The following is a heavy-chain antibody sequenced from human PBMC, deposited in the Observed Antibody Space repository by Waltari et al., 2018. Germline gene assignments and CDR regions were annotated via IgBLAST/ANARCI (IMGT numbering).Heavy chain of an antibody. J-gene: IGHJ3*02. Sequence: EVQLVESGGGLVPPGGSLRLSCADSGFTFRNYLMTWVRQAPGKGLEWVANINQDGSEKYYVDSVKGRFTISRDNAKNSLSLQMSSLRVEDTALYYCARGGSDINASDPFDIWGQGTVVTVSS. CDR3: ARGGSDINASDPFDI. D-gene: IGHD5-12*01. V-gene: IGHV3-7*01. CDR2: INQDGSEK. CDR1: GFTFRNYL.